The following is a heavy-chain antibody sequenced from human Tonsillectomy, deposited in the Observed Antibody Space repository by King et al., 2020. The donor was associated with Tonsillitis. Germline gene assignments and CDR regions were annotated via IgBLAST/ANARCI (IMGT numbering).Heavy chain of an antibody. Sequence: QLQESGPGLVKPSQTLSLTCTVSGGSIGSGGYYWSWIRQHPGKGLEWIGYIYYSGSTYYNPSLKSRVTISVDTSKNQFSLVLTSVTAADTAVYYCARSITGDAGGFDSWGQGTLVTVSS. J-gene: IGHJ4*02. CDR3: ARSITGDAGGFDS. CDR1: GGSIGSGGYY. V-gene: IGHV4-31*03. D-gene: IGHD7-27*01. CDR2: IYYSGST.